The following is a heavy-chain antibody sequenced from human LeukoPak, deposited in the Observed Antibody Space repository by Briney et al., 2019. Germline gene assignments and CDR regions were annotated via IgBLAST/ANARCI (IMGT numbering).Heavy chain of an antibody. CDR3: ARGGLAPYYGVDV. CDR2: ISYDRSNK. Sequence: GGSLRLPCAASGFTFSSYAMHWVRQAPGKGLEWVAVISYDRSNKYYADSVKGRFTISRDNSKNTLYLQMNGLRAEDTAVYYSARGGLAPYYGVDVWGQGTTVIVSS. CDR1: GFTFSSYA. V-gene: IGHV3-30-3*01. J-gene: IGHJ6*02.